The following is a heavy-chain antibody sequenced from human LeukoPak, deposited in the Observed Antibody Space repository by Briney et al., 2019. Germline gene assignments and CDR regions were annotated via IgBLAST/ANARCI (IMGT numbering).Heavy chain of an antibody. J-gene: IGHJ5*02. D-gene: IGHD6-19*01. CDR2: VSPNSGAT. Sequence: ASVKVSCKASGYTFTDYYVHWVRQAPGQGLEWMGWVSPNSGATNYVQTFQGRVTMTRDTSISTAYMELSSLRSDDTAVYYCARDPRHTSGWSWGQGTLVTVSS. V-gene: IGHV1-2*02. CDR1: GYTFTDYY. CDR3: ARDPRHTSGWS.